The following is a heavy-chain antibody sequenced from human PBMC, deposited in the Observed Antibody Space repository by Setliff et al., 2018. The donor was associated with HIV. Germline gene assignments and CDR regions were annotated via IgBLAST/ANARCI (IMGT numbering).Heavy chain of an antibody. CDR1: GDSITSNSYY. Sequence: SETLSLTCTVSGDSITSNSYYWSWMGQSPGKGLEWIGYIHSSGPTNYNPSLKSRVTISLDTSKSQFSLRLTSVTATDTAIYYCARHPREEPQRNYKFDSWGQGTLVTVSS. J-gene: IGHJ4*02. D-gene: IGHD1-7*01. V-gene: IGHV4-61*05. CDR3: ARHPREEPQRNYKFDS. CDR2: IHSSGPT.